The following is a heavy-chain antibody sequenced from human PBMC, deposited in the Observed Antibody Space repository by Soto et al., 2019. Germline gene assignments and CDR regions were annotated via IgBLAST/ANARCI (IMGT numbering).Heavy chain of an antibody. CDR2: ISGSSGST. Sequence: EVQLLESGGGLVQPGGSLRLSCAASGFTFSSYAMSWVRQAPGKGLEWVSAISGSSGSTYYADSVKGRFTISRDNSKNTLYLQMNSLRAEDTAVYYCAKDRAFIVGAILQKWGQGTLVTVSS. V-gene: IGHV3-23*01. J-gene: IGHJ4*02. CDR3: AKDRAFIVGAILQK. CDR1: GFTFSSYA. D-gene: IGHD1-26*01.